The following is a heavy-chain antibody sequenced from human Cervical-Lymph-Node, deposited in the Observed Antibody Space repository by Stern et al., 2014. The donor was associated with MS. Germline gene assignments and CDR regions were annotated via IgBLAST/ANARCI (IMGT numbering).Heavy chain of an antibody. CDR3: AKDRGNGGSYYAIDY. V-gene: IGHV3-23*04. Sequence: EVQLVESGGGLVQPGGSLRLSCVASGFTFSSYAMSWVRQAPGKGLEWVSAISGRGGDTYYADSVKGRFTISRDNSKNMLYLQMNSLRAGDTARYYCAKDRGNGGSYYAIDYWGQGTLVTVSS. CDR2: ISGRGGDT. CDR1: GFTFSSYA. D-gene: IGHD1-26*01. J-gene: IGHJ4*02.